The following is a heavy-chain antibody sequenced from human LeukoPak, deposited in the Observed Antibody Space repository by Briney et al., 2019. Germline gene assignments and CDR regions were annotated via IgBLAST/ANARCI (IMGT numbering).Heavy chain of an antibody. J-gene: IGHJ6*03. V-gene: IGHV1-8*01. CDR3: ARVFSGYGSGSYSPREYYYYYMDV. Sequence: ASVKVSCKASGYTFTSYDINWVRQATGQGLEWMGWMNPNSGNTGYAQKFQGRVTMTRNTSISTAYMELSSLRSEDTAVYYCARVFSGYGSGSYSPREYYYYYMDVWGKGTTVTISS. CDR2: MNPNSGNT. D-gene: IGHD3-10*01. CDR1: GYTFTSYD.